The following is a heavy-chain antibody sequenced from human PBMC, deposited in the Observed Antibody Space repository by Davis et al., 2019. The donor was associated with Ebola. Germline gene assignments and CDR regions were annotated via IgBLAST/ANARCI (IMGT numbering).Heavy chain of an antibody. V-gene: IGHV7-4-1*02. Sequence: ASVKVSCKASGYNFTKFAMDWVRQAPGQGPEWMGWINTNTGNPTYAQGFTGRFVFSLDTSVSTTYLQISSLKAEDTAIYYCARDRGNFDYWGQGTLVTVSS. D-gene: IGHD3-10*01. J-gene: IGHJ4*02. CDR2: INTNTGNP. CDR3: ARDRGNFDY. CDR1: GYNFTKFA.